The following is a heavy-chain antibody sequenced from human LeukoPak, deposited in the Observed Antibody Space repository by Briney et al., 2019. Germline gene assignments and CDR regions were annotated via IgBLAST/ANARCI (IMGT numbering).Heavy chain of an antibody. J-gene: IGHJ4*02. D-gene: IGHD3-9*01. Sequence: GGSLRLSCAASGFTFSDYIMNWVRQAPGKGLEWVSSISSSSSYIYYADSMKGRFTISRDNAKNSLYLQMNSLRAEDTAVYYCAKGLHYNILTGFRREYYFDSWGQGTLVSVSS. CDR1: GFTFSDYI. V-gene: IGHV3-21*01. CDR2: ISSSSSYI. CDR3: AKGLHYNILTGFRREYYFDS.